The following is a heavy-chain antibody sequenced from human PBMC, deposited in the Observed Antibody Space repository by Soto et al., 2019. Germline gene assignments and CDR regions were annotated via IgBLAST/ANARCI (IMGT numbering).Heavy chain of an antibody. CDR2: INVYNGNT. Sequence: ASVKVSCKASGYTFTRYGISWVRQAPGQSLEWMGWINVYNGNTKYSQKFQDRATFSRDTSASTAYMELSSLRSEDAAVYYCARDLDNILTGPNFDPWGKGTRVTFSS. V-gene: IGHV1-3*01. CDR3: ARDLDNILTGPNFDP. CDR1: GYTFTRYG. D-gene: IGHD3-9*01. J-gene: IGHJ5*02.